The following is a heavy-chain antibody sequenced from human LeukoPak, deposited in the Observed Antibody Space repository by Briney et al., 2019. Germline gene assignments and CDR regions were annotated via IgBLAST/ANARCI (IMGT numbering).Heavy chain of an antibody. CDR1: GGSISSGSYY. CDR2: IYTSGTT. D-gene: IGHD3-22*01. J-gene: IGHJ3*02. Sequence: PSETLSHTCTVSGGSISSGSYYWNWIRQPAGKGLEWIGRIYTSGTTNYNPSLKSRVTISVDTSKNQFSLKLSSVTAADTAVYYCARYYYDSSQPFDIWGQGTMVTVSS. V-gene: IGHV4-61*02. CDR3: ARYYYDSSQPFDI.